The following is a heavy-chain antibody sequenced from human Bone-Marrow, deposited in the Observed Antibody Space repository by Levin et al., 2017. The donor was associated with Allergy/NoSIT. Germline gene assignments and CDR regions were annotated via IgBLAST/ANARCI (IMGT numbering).Heavy chain of an antibody. CDR3: ARTVVLPTGKLGLYYFDY. Sequence: ASVKVSCKSSGYSFTSYGFNWVRQVPGQGLEWLGWISVYNGFTNSAQKVQDRVTITTDTSTATAYMELRSLRSDDTAVYYCARTVVLPTGKLGLYYFDYWGQGTLVTVSS. CDR1: GYSFTSYG. J-gene: IGHJ4*02. V-gene: IGHV1-18*01. D-gene: IGHD2-8*02. CDR2: ISVYNGFT.